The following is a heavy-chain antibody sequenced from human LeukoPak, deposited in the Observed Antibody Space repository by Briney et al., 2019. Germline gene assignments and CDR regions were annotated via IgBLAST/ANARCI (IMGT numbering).Heavy chain of an antibody. D-gene: IGHD6-13*01. CDR1: GFTFSNYA. V-gene: IGHV3-33*08. CDR2: IWSDGNNK. CDR3: ARGQPGVAAAGNLDY. Sequence: GGSLRLSCAVSGFTFSNYAMSWVRQAPGKGLEWVAIIWSDGNNKYYADSVEGRFTISRDTSKNTLFLQMNSLRAEDTAVYYCARGQPGVAAAGNLDYWGQGTLVTVSS. J-gene: IGHJ4*02.